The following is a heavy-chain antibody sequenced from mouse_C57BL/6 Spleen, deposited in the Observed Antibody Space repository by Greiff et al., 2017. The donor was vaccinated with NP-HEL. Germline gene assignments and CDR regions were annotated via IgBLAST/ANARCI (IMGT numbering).Heavy chain of an antibody. CDR2: IDPSDSYT. Sequence: QPQLQQPGAELVKPGASVKLSCKASGYTFTSYWMQWVKQRPGQGLEWIGEIDPSDSYTNYNQKFKGKATLTVDTAASTAYMQLSRLTSEDSAVYYCGAGGAMDYWGQGTSVTGSS. CDR3: GAGGAMDY. CDR1: GYTFTSYW. J-gene: IGHJ4*01. V-gene: IGHV1-50*01.